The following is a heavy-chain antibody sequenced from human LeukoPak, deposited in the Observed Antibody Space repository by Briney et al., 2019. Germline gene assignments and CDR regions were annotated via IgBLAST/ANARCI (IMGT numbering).Heavy chain of an antibody. J-gene: IGHJ4*02. D-gene: IGHD3-9*01. CDR1: RGSISSSY. Sequence: SETLSLTCTVSRGSISSSYWSWIRQPPGKGLEWIGYIYCSGSTNYNPSLKSRVTISVDTSRSQFSLKLSSVTAADTAVYYCAGTNYNILTGYDNWGQGTLVTVSS. CDR2: IYCSGST. V-gene: IGHV4-59*01. CDR3: AGTNYNILTGYDN.